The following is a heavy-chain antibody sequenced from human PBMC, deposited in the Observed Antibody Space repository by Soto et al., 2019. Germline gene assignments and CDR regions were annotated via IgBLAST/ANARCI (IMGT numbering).Heavy chain of an antibody. Sequence: QVQLVESGGGVVQPGRSLRLSCAASGFTFSSYGMHWVRQAPGKGLEWVAVISYDGSNKYYADSVKGRFTISRDNSKNPLYLQMNSLRAEDTAVYYCAKDRTASYYYYGMDVWGQGTTVTVSS. CDR2: ISYDGSNK. V-gene: IGHV3-30*18. J-gene: IGHJ6*02. CDR3: AKDRTASYYYYGMDV. D-gene: IGHD6-25*01. CDR1: GFTFSSYG.